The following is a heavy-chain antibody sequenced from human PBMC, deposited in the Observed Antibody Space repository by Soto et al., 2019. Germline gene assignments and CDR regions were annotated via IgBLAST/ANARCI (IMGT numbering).Heavy chain of an antibody. D-gene: IGHD3-9*01. V-gene: IGHV1-18*01. Sequence: ASVKVSCKASGYTFTSYGISWVRQAPGQGLEWMGWISAYNGNTNYAQKLQGRVTMTTDTSTSTAYMELRSLRSDDTAVYYCARGYDILTGYYLYYYYGMDVWGQGTTVTVSS. CDR1: GYTFTSYG. CDR3: ARGYDILTGYYLYYYYGMDV. J-gene: IGHJ6*02. CDR2: ISAYNGNT.